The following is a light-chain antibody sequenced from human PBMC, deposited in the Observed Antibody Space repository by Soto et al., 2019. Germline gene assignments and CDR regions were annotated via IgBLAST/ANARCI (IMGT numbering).Light chain of an antibody. CDR3: SSYTSSSTRV. CDR1: SSDVGSYNL. CDR2: EDS. Sequence: QSVLTQPASVSGSPGQSITISCTGTSSDVGSYNLVSWYQQHPGKAPKLIIYEDSKRPSGVSNRFSGSKSVNTATLTISGLQADDEADYYCSSYTSSSTRVFGTGTKVTVL. V-gene: IGLV2-14*02. J-gene: IGLJ1*01.